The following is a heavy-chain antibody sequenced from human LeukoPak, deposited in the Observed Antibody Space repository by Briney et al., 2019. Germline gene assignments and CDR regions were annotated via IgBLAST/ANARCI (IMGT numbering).Heavy chain of an antibody. CDR3: ARSKQFDY. Sequence: GGSLRLSCAASGFTFSSYAMHWVRQAPGKGLEWVAVISYGGSNKYYADSVKGRFTISRDNSKNTLYLQMNSLRAEDTAVYYCARSKQFDYWGQGTLVTVSS. V-gene: IGHV3-30*04. J-gene: IGHJ4*02. CDR2: ISYGGSNK. CDR1: GFTFSSYA.